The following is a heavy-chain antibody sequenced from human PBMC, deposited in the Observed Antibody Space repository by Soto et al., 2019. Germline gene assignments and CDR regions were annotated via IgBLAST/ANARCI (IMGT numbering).Heavy chain of an antibody. V-gene: IGHV4-59*01. J-gene: IGHJ2*01. CDR1: GGSISSYY. CDR3: ARKGVPRDWYFDL. CDR2: IYYSGST. D-gene: IGHD2-8*01. Sequence: QVQLQESGPGLVKPSETLSLTCTVSGGSISSYYWSWIRQPPGKGLEWIGYIYYSGSTKYNPYLKGRVTKSVDTSTTQFTLKLSSVYAADTAVYYGARKGVPRDWYFDLWGRGTLVTVSS.